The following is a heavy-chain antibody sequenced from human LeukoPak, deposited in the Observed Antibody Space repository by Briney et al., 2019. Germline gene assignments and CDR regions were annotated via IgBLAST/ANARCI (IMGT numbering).Heavy chain of an antibody. V-gene: IGHV4-59*01. CDR3: ARPPLLDY. Sequence: KPSPTLSLTCTVSGDSISSLYWSCTRQHPGMGLEWIGYIYYSGSTNYNPSLKSRVTISVNKSKNQFSLKLSSVTAADTAVYYCARPPLLDYWGQGTLVTVSS. J-gene: IGHJ4*02. CDR2: IYYSGST. CDR1: GDSISSLY.